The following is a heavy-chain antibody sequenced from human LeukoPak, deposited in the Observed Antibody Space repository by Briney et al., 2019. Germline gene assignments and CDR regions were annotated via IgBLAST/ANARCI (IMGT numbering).Heavy chain of an antibody. D-gene: IGHD7-27*01. J-gene: IGHJ4*02. CDR2: IYSGGTT. V-gene: IGHV3-53*01. Sequence: GGSLRLSCAVSGFTVSSNYMTWVRQAPGKGLEWVSVIYSGGTTYYTDSVKGRFTISRDNSRNTVYLQMNSLRAEDTAVYYCAREDGDPYSPLDYWGQGTLVTVSS. CDR3: AREDGDPYSPLDY. CDR1: GFTVSSNY.